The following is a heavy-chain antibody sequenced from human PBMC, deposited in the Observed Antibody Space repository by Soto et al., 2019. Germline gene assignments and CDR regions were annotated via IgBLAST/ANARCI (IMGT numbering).Heavy chain of an antibody. CDR1: GYTFTGYY. CDR3: ARDTKITIFGVVRWYGTDV. D-gene: IGHD3-3*01. Sequence: ASVKVSCKASGYTFTGYYMHWVRQAPGQGLEWMGWINPNSGGTNYAQKFQGWVTMTRDTSISTAYMELSRLRSDDTAVYYCARDTKITIFGVVRWYGTDVWGQGTTVTVSS. J-gene: IGHJ6*02. V-gene: IGHV1-2*04. CDR2: INPNSGGT.